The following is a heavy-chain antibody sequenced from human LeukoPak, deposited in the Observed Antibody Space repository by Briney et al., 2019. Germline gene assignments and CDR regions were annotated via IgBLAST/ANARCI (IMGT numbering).Heavy chain of an antibody. V-gene: IGHV1-18*01. D-gene: IGHD1-26*01. CDR2: ISANKGNT. CDR1: GFTFNRYG. J-gene: IGHJ4*02. CDR3: ASRSGTYPYYFDY. Sequence: GALVKVSCKASGFTFNRYGISWVRQAPGRGLEWMGWISANKGNTNYAQKLQGRVTMTTDTSTRTVYMELRSLRSDDTAVYYCASRSGTYPYYFDYWGQGTLVTVSS.